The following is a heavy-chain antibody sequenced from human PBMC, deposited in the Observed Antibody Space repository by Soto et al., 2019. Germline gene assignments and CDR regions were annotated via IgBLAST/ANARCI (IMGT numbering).Heavy chain of an antibody. Sequence: PGGSLRLSCAASGFTFSSYAMSWVRQAPGKGLEWVSAISGSGGSTYYADSVKGRFTISRDNSKNTLYLQVNSLRAEDTAVYYCAKERIPAAIRYYYCGMDVWGQGTTVTVSS. D-gene: IGHD2-2*02. CDR2: ISGSGGST. V-gene: IGHV3-23*01. J-gene: IGHJ6*02. CDR3: AKERIPAAIRYYYCGMDV. CDR1: GFTFSSYA.